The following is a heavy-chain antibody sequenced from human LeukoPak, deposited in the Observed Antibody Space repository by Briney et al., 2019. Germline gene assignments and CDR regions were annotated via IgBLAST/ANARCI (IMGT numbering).Heavy chain of an antibody. J-gene: IGHJ6*02. Sequence: GASLKISCKGSGYSFTSYWISWVRQMPGKGLEWMGRIDPSDSYTNYSPSFQGHVTISADKSISTAYLQWSSLKASDTAMYYCARLMYYDFWSGYYPYGMDVWGQGTTVTVSS. CDR2: IDPSDSYT. D-gene: IGHD3-3*01. V-gene: IGHV5-10-1*01. CDR3: ARLMYYDFWSGYYPYGMDV. CDR1: GYSFTSYW.